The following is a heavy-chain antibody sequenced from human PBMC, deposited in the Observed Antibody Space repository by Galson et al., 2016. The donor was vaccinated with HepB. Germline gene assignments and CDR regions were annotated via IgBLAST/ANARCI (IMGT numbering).Heavy chain of an antibody. CDR2: ISYDGNNK. D-gene: IGHD3-9*01. CDR3: AKKAHILTGPDAFDI. Sequence: SLRLSCAASGFPLGSYAMSWVRQAPGKGLEWVAVISYDGNNKYYADSVKGRFTISRDNSKNTLYLQMSSLRAEDTAVYYCAKKAHILTGPDAFDIWGQGTMVTVSS. J-gene: IGHJ3*02. CDR1: GFPLGSYA. V-gene: IGHV3-30*18.